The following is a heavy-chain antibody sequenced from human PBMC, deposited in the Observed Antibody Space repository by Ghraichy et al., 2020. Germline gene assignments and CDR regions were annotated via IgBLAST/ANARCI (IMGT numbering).Heavy chain of an antibody. CDR3: ARESGGYCSGGSCPPRDY. CDR2: ISSSSSYI. V-gene: IGHV3-21*01. D-gene: IGHD2-15*01. CDR1: GFTFSSYS. Sequence: GGSLRLSCAASGFTFSSYSMNWVRQAPGKGLEWVSSISSSSSYIYYADSVKGRFTISRDNAKNSLYLQMNSLRAEDTAVYYCARESGGYCSGGSCPPRDYWGQGTLVTVSS. J-gene: IGHJ4*02.